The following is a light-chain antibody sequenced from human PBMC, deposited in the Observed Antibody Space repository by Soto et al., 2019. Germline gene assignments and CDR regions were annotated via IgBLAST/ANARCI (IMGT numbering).Light chain of an antibody. CDR2: RNH. CDR3: AAWDDSLSGVV. V-gene: IGLV1-47*01. Sequence: QSVLTQLPSASGTPGQRVTISCSGSSSNIGSNYVYWYQQFPGTAPKLLIYRNHQRPSGVPDRFSGSKSGTSASLAISGLRSEHEADYYCAAWDDSLSGVVFGGGTKLTVL. CDR1: SSNIGSNY. J-gene: IGLJ2*01.